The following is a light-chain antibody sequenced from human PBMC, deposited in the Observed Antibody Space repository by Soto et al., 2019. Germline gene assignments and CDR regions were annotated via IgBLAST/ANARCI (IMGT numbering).Light chain of an antibody. V-gene: IGLV4-60*02. J-gene: IGLJ3*02. CDR2: LEGSGSY. CDR3: ETWDSNTWV. Sequence: QLVLTQSSSASASLGSSVKLTCTLSSGHSRYIIAWHQQLPGKAPRYLMKLEGSGSYNKGSAVPDRFSGSSSGAERYLTISNLQFEDEADYYCETWDSNTWVFGGGTKLTVL. CDR1: SGHSRYI.